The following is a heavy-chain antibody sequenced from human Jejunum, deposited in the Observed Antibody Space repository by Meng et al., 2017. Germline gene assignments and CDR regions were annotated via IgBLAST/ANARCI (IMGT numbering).Heavy chain of an antibody. Sequence: GERVGAGGGLAQPGGSLKLSCAVSGFTFSDSAIHWVRQASGKGLEWVGRIRSKANSYATAYAVSVKGRVTVSRDDSKNTAYLQMNSLKTDDTAVYYCTRQIEQHGGYFDYWGQGALVTVSS. CDR3: TRQIEQHGGYFDY. D-gene: IGHD1/OR15-1a*01. V-gene: IGHV3-73*02. CDR1: GFTFSDSA. CDR2: IRSKANSYAT. J-gene: IGHJ4*02.